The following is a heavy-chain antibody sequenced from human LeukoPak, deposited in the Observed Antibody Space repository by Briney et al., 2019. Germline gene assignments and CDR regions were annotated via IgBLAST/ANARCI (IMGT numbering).Heavy chain of an antibody. J-gene: IGHJ4*02. CDR1: GYTFTGYY. CDR2: IIPILGIA. V-gene: IGHV1-69*04. CDR3: ARDLGASGWFASDY. Sequence: SVKVSCKASGYTFTGYYMHWVRQAPGQGLEWMGRIIPILGIANYAQKFQGRVTITADKSTSTAYMELSSLRSEDTAVYYCARDLGASGWFASDYWGQGTLVTVSS. D-gene: IGHD6-19*01.